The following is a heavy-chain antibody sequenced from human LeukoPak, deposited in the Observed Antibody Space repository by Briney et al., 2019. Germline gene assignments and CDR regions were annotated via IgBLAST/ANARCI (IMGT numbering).Heavy chain of an antibody. J-gene: IGHJ4*02. D-gene: IGHD2-2*01. CDR3: ANLAPQYQLLLDY. CDR2: ISGNGDNT. Sequence: GGSLRLSCAASGFTFTNYAMTWVRQAPGKGLEWVSAISGNGDNTYYADSVKGRFTISRDNSKNTLYLQMNSLRAEDTAVYYCANLAPQYQLLLDYWGQGTLVTVSS. V-gene: IGHV3-23*01. CDR1: GFTFTNYA.